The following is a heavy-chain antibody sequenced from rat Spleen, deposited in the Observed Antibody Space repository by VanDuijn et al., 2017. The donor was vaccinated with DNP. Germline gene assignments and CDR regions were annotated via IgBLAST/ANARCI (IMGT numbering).Heavy chain of an antibody. Sequence: EVQLQESGPGLVKPSQSLSLTCSVTGYSITSNYWGWIRKFPGNKMEYIGHITYSGTTNYNPSLKSRISITRDTSKNQFFLHLNSVTTEDTATYYCARGIITTLAYWSFDFWGPGTMVTVSS. CDR2: ITYSGTT. CDR3: ARGIITTLAYWSFDF. CDR1: GYSITSNY. V-gene: IGHV3-1*01. J-gene: IGHJ1*01. D-gene: IGHD1-6*01.